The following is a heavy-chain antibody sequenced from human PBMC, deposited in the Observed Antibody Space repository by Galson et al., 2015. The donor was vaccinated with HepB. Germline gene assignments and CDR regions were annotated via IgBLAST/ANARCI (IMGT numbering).Heavy chain of an antibody. V-gene: IGHV3-9*01. CDR1: GFTFDDYA. Sequence: SLRLSCAASGFTFDDYAMHWVRQAPGKGLEWVSGISWNSGSIGYADSVKGRFTISRDDSKNTLYLQMNSLKTEDTAVYYCTTKGLMITFGGVIVIDYWGQGTLVTVPS. CDR3: TTKGLMITFGGVIVIDY. D-gene: IGHD3-16*02. CDR2: ISWNSGSI. J-gene: IGHJ4*02.